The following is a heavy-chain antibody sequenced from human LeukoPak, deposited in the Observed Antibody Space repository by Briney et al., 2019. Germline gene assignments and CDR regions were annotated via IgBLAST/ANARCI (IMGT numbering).Heavy chain of an antibody. Sequence: PSETLSLTCTVSGGSLNSSDSYWAWIRQPPGKGLDWIANIFYTGRTYDNTSLKSRVTICVYTSNNHFSLKVKSVTAADAALYYCARLRRAYSAYGCFDYWGEGTLVTVSS. CDR2: IFYTGRT. D-gene: IGHD5-12*01. J-gene: IGHJ4*02. CDR1: GGSLNSSDSY. V-gene: IGHV4-39*02. CDR3: ARLRRAYSAYGCFDY.